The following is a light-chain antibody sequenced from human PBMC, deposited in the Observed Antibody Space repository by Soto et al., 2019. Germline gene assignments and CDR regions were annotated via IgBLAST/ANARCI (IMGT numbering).Light chain of an antibody. CDR3: QHYYDVPYT. V-gene: IGKV4-1*01. Sequence: DIVLTQSPDSLAVSLGERATINCKSSQSVLYSSNNKNYLAWLQQKPGQPPKLLIYWASTRESGVPDRFSGSGSGTDFTLTVSSLQAEDVAVYYCQHYYDVPYTFGQGTKLEIK. J-gene: IGKJ2*01. CDR1: QSVLYSSNNKNY. CDR2: WAS.